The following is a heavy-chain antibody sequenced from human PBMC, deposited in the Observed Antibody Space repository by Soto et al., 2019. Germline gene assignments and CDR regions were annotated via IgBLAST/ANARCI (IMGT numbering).Heavy chain of an antibody. D-gene: IGHD6-19*01. CDR1: GGTFSSYA. J-gene: IGHJ5*02. CDR2: IIPIFGTA. V-gene: IGHV1-69*13. Sequence: SVKVSCKASGGTFSSYAISWVRQAPGQGLEWMGGIIPIFGTANYAQKFQGRVTITADESTSTAYMELSSLRSEDTAVYYCASDNRRGWLDLLQWFDPCGQGTRGTVSS. CDR3: ASDNRRGWLDLLQWFDP.